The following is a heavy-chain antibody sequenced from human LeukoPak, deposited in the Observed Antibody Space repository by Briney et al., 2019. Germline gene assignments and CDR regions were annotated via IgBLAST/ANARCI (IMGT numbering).Heavy chain of an antibody. CDR3: ARASMGYSSSWYFDY. Sequence: SETLSLTCAVYGGSFSGYYWSWIRQPPGKGLEWIGEINHSGSSNYNPSLKSRVTISVDTSKKQFSLKLSSVTAADTAVYYCARASMGYSSSWYFDYWGQGTLVTVSS. J-gene: IGHJ4*02. CDR1: GGSFSGYY. CDR2: INHSGSS. V-gene: IGHV4-34*01. D-gene: IGHD6-13*01.